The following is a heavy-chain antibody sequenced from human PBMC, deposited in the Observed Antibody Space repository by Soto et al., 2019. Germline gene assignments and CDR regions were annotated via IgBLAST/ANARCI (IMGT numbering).Heavy chain of an antibody. D-gene: IGHD6-6*01. J-gene: IGHJ5*02. CDR2: ITDSGGRT. V-gene: IGHV3-23*01. CDR3: AKDLGSSSPNWFDP. Sequence: PGGSLRLCCAASGFTFASHAMNWVRQAPGKGLQWVSTITDSGGRTYYADSVKGRFTISRDNSKNTLSLQMNNLRAEDTAIYYCAKDLGSSSPNWFDPWGPGTLVTVPQ. CDR1: GFTFASHA.